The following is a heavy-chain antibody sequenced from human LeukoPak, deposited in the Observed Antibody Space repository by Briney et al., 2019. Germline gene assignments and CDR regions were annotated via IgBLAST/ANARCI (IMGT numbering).Heavy chain of an antibody. CDR2: IYYSGST. CDR3: ARAGRVQQYYFDY. Sequence: SETLSLTCTVSGRSISSYYWSWIRQPPGEGLEWIGYIYYSGSTNYNPSLKSRVTISVDTSKNQFSLKLSSVTAADTAVYYCARAGRVQQYYFDYWGQGTLVTVSS. J-gene: IGHJ4*02. D-gene: IGHD1-1*01. V-gene: IGHV4-59*12. CDR1: GRSISSYY.